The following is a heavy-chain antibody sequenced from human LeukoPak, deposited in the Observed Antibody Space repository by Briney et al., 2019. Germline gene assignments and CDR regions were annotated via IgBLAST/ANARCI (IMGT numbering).Heavy chain of an antibody. CDR2: INHSGST. J-gene: IGHJ4*02. Sequence: SETLSLTCAVYGGSFSGYYWSWIRQPPGKGLEWIGEINHSGSTNYNPSLKSRVTISVDTSKNQFSLKLSSVTAADTAVYYCARGGTTIVGVAKHLYFDYWGQGTLVTVSS. CDR3: ARGGTTIVGVAKHLYFDY. V-gene: IGHV4-34*01. CDR1: GGSFSGYY. D-gene: IGHD3-3*01.